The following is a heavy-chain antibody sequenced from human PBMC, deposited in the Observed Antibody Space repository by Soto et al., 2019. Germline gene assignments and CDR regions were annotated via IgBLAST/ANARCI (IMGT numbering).Heavy chain of an antibody. D-gene: IGHD2-8*02. CDR2: IKEDGGEQ. Sequence: PGGSLRLSCAASGFTLSTFWMSWVRQAPGKGLEWAASIKEDGGEQYYVDPLKGRFTISRDNARNSLYLQMNSLGVEDTAVYYCARVYFYCAGGLGFWFYDLWGRGTLVTVSS. V-gene: IGHV3-7*03. CDR1: GFTLSTFW. CDR3: ARVYFYCAGGLGFWFYDL. J-gene: IGHJ2*01.